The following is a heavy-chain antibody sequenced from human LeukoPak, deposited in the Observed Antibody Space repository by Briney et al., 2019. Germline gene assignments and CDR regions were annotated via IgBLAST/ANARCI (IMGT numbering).Heavy chain of an antibody. Sequence: GGSLRLSCAASGFTFSSYWMHWVRQAPGKGLVWVSRINSDARSSSYADSVKGRLTISRDNAKNTLYLQMNSLRAEDTAVYYCARGADTGYSSDSWGQGTLVTVSS. CDR2: INSDARSS. CDR3: ARGADTGYSSDS. CDR1: GFTFSSYW. D-gene: IGHD6-19*01. V-gene: IGHV3-74*01. J-gene: IGHJ5*02.